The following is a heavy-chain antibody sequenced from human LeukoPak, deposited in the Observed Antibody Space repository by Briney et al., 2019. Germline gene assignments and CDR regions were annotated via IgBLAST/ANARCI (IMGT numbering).Heavy chain of an antibody. CDR3: AREGNYYFDY. CDR1: GFTFSNYW. V-gene: IGHV3-74*01. CDR2: INSDGSST. D-gene: IGHD1-1*01. J-gene: IGHJ4*02. Sequence: GGSLRLSCAASGFTFSNYWMHWFRQAPGKGLVWVSHINSDGSSTTYADSVKGRFTISRDNAKNTLYLQMNSLRAEDTAVYYCAREGNYYFDYWGQGTLVTVSS.